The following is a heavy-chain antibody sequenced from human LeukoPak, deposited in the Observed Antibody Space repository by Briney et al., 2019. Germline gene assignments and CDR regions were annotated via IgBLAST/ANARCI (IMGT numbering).Heavy chain of an antibody. CDR1: GFTFDDYA. CDR3: AKTRNGQYSSSWYWAFDI. J-gene: IGHJ3*02. V-gene: IGHV3-9*01. CDR2: ISWNSGSI. Sequence: PGRSLRLSCAASGFTFDDYAMHWVRQAPGKGLEWVSGISWNSGSIGYADSVKGRFTISRDNAKNSLYLQMNSLRAEDTALYYCAKTRNGQYSSSWYWAFDIWGQGTMVTVSS. D-gene: IGHD6-13*01.